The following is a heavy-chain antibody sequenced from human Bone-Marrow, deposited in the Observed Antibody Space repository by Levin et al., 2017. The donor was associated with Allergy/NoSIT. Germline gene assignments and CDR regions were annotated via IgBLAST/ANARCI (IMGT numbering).Heavy chain of an antibody. Sequence: GESLKISCVASGFTFGNAWMNWVRQAPGKGLQWVGRIKGKTDGGTTDYAAPVKGRFTISRDDSKKTLYLQMNSLKTEATAIYYCTTRSHWGQGTLVTVFS. CDR3: TTRSH. CDR2: IKGKTDGGTT. J-gene: IGHJ4*02. V-gene: IGHV3-15*01. CDR1: GFTFGNAW.